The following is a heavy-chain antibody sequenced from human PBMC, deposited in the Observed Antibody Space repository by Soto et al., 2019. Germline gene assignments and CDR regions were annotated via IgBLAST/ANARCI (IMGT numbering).Heavy chain of an antibody. V-gene: IGHV3-21*01. D-gene: IGHD3-22*01. J-gene: IGHJ4*02. CDR1: GFTFSTYS. CDR3: ARLTSGSAYYFDY. Sequence: PGGSLRLSCAASGFTFSTYSMNWVRQAPGKGLEWVSFISSSSSFTYYADSVKGRFTISRDNAKNSLYLQMNSLRAEDTAVYYCARLTSGSAYYFDYWGRGTLVTAPQ. CDR2: ISSSSSFT.